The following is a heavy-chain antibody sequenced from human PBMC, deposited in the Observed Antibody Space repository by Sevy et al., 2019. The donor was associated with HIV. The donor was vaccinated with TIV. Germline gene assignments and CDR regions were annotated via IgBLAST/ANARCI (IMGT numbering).Heavy chain of an antibody. V-gene: IGHV3-21*01. D-gene: IGHD2-8*01. CDR1: GFSFSGYS. J-gene: IGHJ6*02. CDR2: IDTSSAYI. Sequence: GGSLRLSCAASGFSFSGYSFNWVRQAPGKGLEWVSSIDTSSAYIYYADSVKGRFTISSDNAKNSLYVQMSSLRAEDTAVYFCARVNCTNGVCFQGYYYYGLDVWGQGTTVTVSS. CDR3: ARVNCTNGVCFQGYYYYGLDV.